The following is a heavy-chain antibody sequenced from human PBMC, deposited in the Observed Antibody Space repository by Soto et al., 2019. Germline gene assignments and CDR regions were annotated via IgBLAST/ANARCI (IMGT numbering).Heavy chain of an antibody. CDR2: IHSSPDDT. CDR1: GFTFSAYA. J-gene: IGHJ6*02. Sequence: PGGSLRLACAASGFTFSAYAFNWVRQAPGKGLEWVSTIHSSPDDTYYAYSAKGRFTISRDNTKNSLWLQMNSLRAEDTAVYYCARAVDLYTPARLLYFAMDVWGQGNTVTVSS. D-gene: IGHD6-6*01. CDR3: ARAVDLYTPARLLYFAMDV. V-gene: IGHV3-21*06.